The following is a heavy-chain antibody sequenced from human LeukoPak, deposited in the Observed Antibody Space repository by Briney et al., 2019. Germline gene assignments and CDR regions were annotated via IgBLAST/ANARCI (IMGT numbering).Heavy chain of an antibody. CDR3: ARDRLGYAQGFDP. D-gene: IGHD5-12*01. V-gene: IGHV1-69*04. CDR1: GGTFSSYT. CDR2: IIPILGIA. Sequence: SVKVSCKASGGTFSSYTISWVRQAPGQGLEWMGRIIPILGIANYAQKFQGRVTITADKSTRTDYMELSSLRSEDTAVYYCARDRLGYAQGFDPWGQGTLVTVSS. J-gene: IGHJ5*02.